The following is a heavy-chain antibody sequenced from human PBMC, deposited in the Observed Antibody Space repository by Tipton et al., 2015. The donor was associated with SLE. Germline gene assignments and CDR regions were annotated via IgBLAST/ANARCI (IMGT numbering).Heavy chain of an antibody. J-gene: IGHJ1*01. D-gene: IGHD1-26*01. CDR1: GGSVSSGSYY. CDR3: ARYGTYDGSRYFQH. CDR2: IYYSGST. V-gene: IGHV4-61*01. Sequence: TLSLTCTVSGGSVSSGSYYRSWIRQPPGKGLEWIGYIYYSGSTNYNPSLKSRVTISVDTSKNQFSLKLSSVTAADTAVYYCARYGTYDGSRYFQHWGQGTLVTVSS.